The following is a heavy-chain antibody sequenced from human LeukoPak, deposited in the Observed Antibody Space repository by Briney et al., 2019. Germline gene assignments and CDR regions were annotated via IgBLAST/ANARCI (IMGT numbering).Heavy chain of an antibody. D-gene: IGHD6-13*01. CDR3: ARDQSSSSWDPYYYYYMDV. Sequence: GGSLRLSCAASGFTVSSNYMSWVRQAPGKGLEWVSVIYSGGSTYYADSVKGRFTISRDNSKNTLYLQMNSLRAEDTAVYYCARDQSSSSWDPYYYYYMDVWGKGTTVTVSS. CDR1: GFTVSSNY. J-gene: IGHJ6*03. CDR2: IYSGGST. V-gene: IGHV3-53*01.